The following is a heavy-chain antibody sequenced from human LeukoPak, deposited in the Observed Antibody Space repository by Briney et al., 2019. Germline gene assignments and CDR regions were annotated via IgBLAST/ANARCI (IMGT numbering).Heavy chain of an antibody. CDR1: YGSISSYY. CDR2: IYYSGST. Sequence: SETLSLTCIVSYGSISSYYWSWIRQPPGKGLEWIGYIYYSGSTNYNPSLKSRVTISVDTSKNQFSLKLSPVTAADTAVYYCARFTYYYGPEGVDPWGQGTLVTVSS. J-gene: IGHJ5*02. V-gene: IGHV4-59*01. D-gene: IGHD3-10*01. CDR3: ARFTYYYGPEGVDP.